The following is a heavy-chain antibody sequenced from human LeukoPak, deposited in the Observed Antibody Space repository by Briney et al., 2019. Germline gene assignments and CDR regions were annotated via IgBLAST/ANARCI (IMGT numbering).Heavy chain of an antibody. J-gene: IGHJ5*02. V-gene: IGHV4-34*01. CDR1: GGSFSGYY. CDR3: ARSIAAAVGWFDP. D-gene: IGHD6-13*01. CDR2: INHSGST. Sequence: PSETLSLTCAVYGGSFSGYYRSWIRQPPGKGLEWIGEINHSGSTNYNPSLKSRVTISVDTSKNQFSLKLSSVTAADTAVYYCARSIAAAVGWFDPWGQGTLVTVSS.